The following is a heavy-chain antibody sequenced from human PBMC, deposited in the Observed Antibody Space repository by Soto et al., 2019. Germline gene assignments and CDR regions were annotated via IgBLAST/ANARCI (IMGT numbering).Heavy chain of an antibody. CDR2: ISYDGSNK. CDR1: GFTFSSYA. D-gene: IGHD5-12*01. J-gene: IGHJ3*02. CDR3: ARDGGSDIVVTINAFDI. Sequence: QVQLVESGGGVVQPGRSLRLSCAASGFTFSSYAMHWVRQAPGKGLEWGAVISYDGSNKYYADSVKGRFTISRDNSKNTLYLQMNSLSAVDTAVFYCARDGGSDIVVTINAFDIWGQGTMVTVSS. V-gene: IGHV3-30-3*01.